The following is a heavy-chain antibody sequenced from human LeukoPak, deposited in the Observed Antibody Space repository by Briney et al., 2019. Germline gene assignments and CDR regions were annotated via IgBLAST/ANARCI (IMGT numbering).Heavy chain of an antibody. Sequence: SQTLSLTCTVSGGSISSGNYYWSWIRQPAGKGLEWIGRIYYSGSTNYNPSLKSRVTISVDTSKNQFSLKLSSVTAADTAVYYCARETGPFDAFDIWGQGTMVTVSS. D-gene: IGHD7-27*01. CDR1: GGSISSGNYY. V-gene: IGHV4-61*02. CDR3: ARETGPFDAFDI. CDR2: IYYSGST. J-gene: IGHJ3*02.